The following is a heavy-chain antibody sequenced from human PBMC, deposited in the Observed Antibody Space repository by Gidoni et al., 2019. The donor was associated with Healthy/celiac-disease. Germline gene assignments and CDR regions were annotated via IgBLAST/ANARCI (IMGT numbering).Heavy chain of an antibody. J-gene: IGHJ4*02. V-gene: IGHV3-48*01. CDR3: ARCVRGSRYPEYLSDY. CDR2: ISSSSSTI. Sequence: EVQLVESGGGLVQPGGSLRLSCAASGFPFSCYSMNWVRQAPGKGLEWVSYISSSSSTIYYADSVKGRYTISRDNAKNSLYLQMNSLRAEDTAVYYCARCVRGSRYPEYLSDYWGQGTLVTVSS. CDR1: GFPFSCYS. D-gene: IGHD2-15*01.